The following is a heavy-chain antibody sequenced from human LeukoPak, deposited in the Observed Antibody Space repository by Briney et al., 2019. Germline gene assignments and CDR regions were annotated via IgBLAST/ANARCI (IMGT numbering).Heavy chain of an antibody. V-gene: IGHV1-69*06. D-gene: IGHD3-10*01. J-gene: IGHJ3*02. CDR3: ARAGITMVRGGGTNAFDI. Sequence: SVKVSCKASGGTFSSYAISWVRQAPGQGLEWMGGIIPIFGTANYAQKFQGRVTITADKSTSTAYMELSSLRSEDTAVYYCARAGITMVRGGGTNAFDIWGQGTMVTVSS. CDR1: GGTFSSYA. CDR2: IIPIFGTA.